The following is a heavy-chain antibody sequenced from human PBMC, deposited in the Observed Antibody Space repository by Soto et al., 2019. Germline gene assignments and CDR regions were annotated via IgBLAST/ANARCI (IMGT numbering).Heavy chain of an antibody. CDR1: GGSISSVGYY. Sequence: SETLCLTWTVAGGSISSVGYYCSWIRQHPGKGLEWIGYIYYSGSTYYNPSLKSRVTISVDTSKNQFSLKLSSVTAADTAVYYCARGRSEPPGSGSYYIVWGQGTLVPVSS. J-gene: IGHJ4*02. CDR3: ARGRSEPPGSGSYYIV. V-gene: IGHV4-31*02. D-gene: IGHD3-10*01. CDR2: IYYSGST.